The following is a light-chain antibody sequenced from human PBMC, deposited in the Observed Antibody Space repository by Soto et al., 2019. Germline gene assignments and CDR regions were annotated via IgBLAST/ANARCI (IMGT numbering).Light chain of an antibody. Sequence: IVMTQSPATLSVSPGETATLSCRASQDVSSKLAWYQQKPGQSPRLLIYDASTRATGIPARFSGSGSGTDFTLTISSLQSGDFAVYYCQQYYFWYTFGQGTKLEIK. J-gene: IGKJ2*01. CDR1: QDVSSK. CDR3: QQYYFWYT. CDR2: DAS. V-gene: IGKV3-15*01.